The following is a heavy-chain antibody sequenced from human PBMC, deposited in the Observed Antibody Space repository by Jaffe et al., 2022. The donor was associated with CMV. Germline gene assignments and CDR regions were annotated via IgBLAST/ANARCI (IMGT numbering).Heavy chain of an antibody. CDR1: GFTVSDVY. J-gene: IGHJ4*02. Sequence: QAQLVESGGGLVRPGGSLRLSCAASGFTVSDVYMSWIRQAPGRGLEWVSYISGSGTTTYYVDSVKGRFTISRDNARKSVYLQMNSLRVEDTAVYYCASSTVVASDIWGQGTLVTVSS. CDR2: ISGSGTTT. CDR3: ASSTVVASDI. V-gene: IGHV3-11*01. D-gene: IGHD3-3*02.